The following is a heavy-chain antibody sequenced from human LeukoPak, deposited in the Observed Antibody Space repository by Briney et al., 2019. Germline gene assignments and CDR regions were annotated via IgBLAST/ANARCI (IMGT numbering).Heavy chain of an antibody. CDR2: INHSGST. Sequence: SETLSLTCTVSGGSISSSSYYWSWIRQPPGKGLEWIGEINHSGSTNYNPSLKSRVTISVDTSKNQFSLKLSSVTAADTAVYYCARGRGASGSYESIFDYWGQGTLVTVSS. CDR1: GGSISSSSYY. J-gene: IGHJ4*02. CDR3: ARGRGASGSYESIFDY. D-gene: IGHD1-26*01. V-gene: IGHV4-39*07.